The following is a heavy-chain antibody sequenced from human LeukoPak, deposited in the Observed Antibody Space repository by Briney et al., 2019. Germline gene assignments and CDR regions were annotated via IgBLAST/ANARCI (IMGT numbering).Heavy chain of an antibody. Sequence: GSLRLSCAASGLSFSDHAMQWVRQAPGKGLEWVAAISHDGIKKNYADSVRGRFTISRDNSKNTLFLQVNSLRPEDTAVYYCARDIFYSDQGVDAFDIWGQGTMVTVSS. V-gene: IGHV3-30*04. CDR2: ISHDGIKK. CDR1: GLSFSDHA. CDR3: ARDIFYSDQGVDAFDI. J-gene: IGHJ3*02. D-gene: IGHD3-10*02.